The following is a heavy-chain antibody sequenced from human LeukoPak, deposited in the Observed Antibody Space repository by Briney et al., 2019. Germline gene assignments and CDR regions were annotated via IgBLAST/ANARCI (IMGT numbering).Heavy chain of an antibody. V-gene: IGHV4-4*09. CDR2: IYTSGTT. D-gene: IGHD2-2*01. Sequence: SETLSLTCTVSGSISSYYWSWIRQPPGKGLEWIGYIYTSGTTNYNPSLKSRVNISVDTSKNQFSLDLSSVTAADSAVYYCARQKCTSASCLTKNAFDVWGQGTMVTVSS. J-gene: IGHJ3*01. CDR3: ARQKCTSASCLTKNAFDV. CDR1: GSISSYY.